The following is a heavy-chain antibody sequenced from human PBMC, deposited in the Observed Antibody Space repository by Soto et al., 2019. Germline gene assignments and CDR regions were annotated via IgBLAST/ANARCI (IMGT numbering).Heavy chain of an antibody. CDR1: GGTFSSYA. CDR2: ISAYNGNT. CDR3: ARDEENYYYGMDV. V-gene: IGHV1-18*01. J-gene: IGHJ6*02. Sequence: GASVKVSCKASGGTFSSYAISWVRQAPGQGLEWMGWISAYNGNTNYAQKLQGRVTMTTDTSTSTAYMELRSLRSDDTAVYYCARDEENYYYGMDVWGQGTTVTVSS.